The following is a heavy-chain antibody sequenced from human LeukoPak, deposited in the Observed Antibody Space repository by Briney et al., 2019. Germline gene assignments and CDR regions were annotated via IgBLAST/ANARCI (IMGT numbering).Heavy chain of an antibody. V-gene: IGHV3-21*01. CDR1: GFTFTSYA. J-gene: IGHJ5*02. CDR2: LTSSSNYI. CDR3: ARDLRYWFDP. Sequence: GGSLRLSCAASGFTFTSYAMEWVRQAPGKGLEWLSSLTSSSNYIYYADSVKGRFTISRDNAKSSLYLQMNSLRAEDTAIYYCARDLRYWFDPWGQGTLVTVSS.